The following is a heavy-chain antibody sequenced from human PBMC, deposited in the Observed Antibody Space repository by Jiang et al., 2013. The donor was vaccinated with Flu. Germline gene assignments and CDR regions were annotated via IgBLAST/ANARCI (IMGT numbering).Heavy chain of an antibody. CDR3: ASANYDYVWGSYRSKYYFDY. CDR2: ISGSGGST. V-gene: IGHV3-23*01. Sequence: EVQLLESGGRLGTAWGSLRLSCAASGFTFSSYAMSWVRQAPGKGLEWVSAISGSGGSTYYADSVKGRFTISRDNSKNTLYLQMNSLRAEDTAVYYCASANYDYVWGSYRSKYYFDYWGQGTLVTVSS. J-gene: IGHJ4*02. CDR1: GFTFSSYA. D-gene: IGHD3-16*02.